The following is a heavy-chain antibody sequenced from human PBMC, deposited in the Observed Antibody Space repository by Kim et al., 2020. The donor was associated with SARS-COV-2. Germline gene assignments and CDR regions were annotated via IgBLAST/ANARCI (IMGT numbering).Heavy chain of an antibody. Sequence: GGSLRLSCAASGFTFGDYAMHWVRQAPGKGLEWVSGISWNSGSIGYADSVKGRFTISRDNAKNSLYLQMNSLRDEDTALYYCGKNIHNRFSAYYNYGMDVWGQGTTVTVSS. CDR2: ISWNSGSI. D-gene: IGHD3-16*02. CDR3: GKNIHNRFSAYYNYGMDV. J-gene: IGHJ6*02. V-gene: IGHV3-9*01. CDR1: GFTFGDYA.